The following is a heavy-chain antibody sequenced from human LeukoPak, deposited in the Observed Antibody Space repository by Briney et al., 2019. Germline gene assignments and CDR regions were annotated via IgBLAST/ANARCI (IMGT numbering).Heavy chain of an antibody. CDR3: ARGLGGTNGAYFHH. CDR2: INPNSGGT. Sequence: ASVKVSCKASGYTFTGYYMHWVRQAPGQGLEWMGRINPNSGGTNYAQKFQGRVTMTTDTSISTAYMELSRLRSDDTAVYYCARGLGGTNGAYFHHWGQGTMVTVSS. CDR1: GYTFTGYY. D-gene: IGHD2-15*01. J-gene: IGHJ1*01. V-gene: IGHV1-2*06.